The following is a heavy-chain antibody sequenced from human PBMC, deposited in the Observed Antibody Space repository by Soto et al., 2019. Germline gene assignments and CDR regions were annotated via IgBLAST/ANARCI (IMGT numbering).Heavy chain of an antibody. J-gene: IGHJ2*01. D-gene: IGHD3-16*01. CDR1: GFSLSASGVG. Sequence: QITLKESGPTLVKPTQTLTLTCTLSGFSLSASGVGVGWIRQPPGKALEWLALLYWDDDKRYNPSLKTKLTITKGTSKYQAVLTMTNIDPVDTATYYCARAQHVCYSAIFFGYFDLWGRGTLVTVSS. V-gene: IGHV2-5*02. CDR2: LYWDDDK. CDR3: ARAQHVCYSAIFFGYFDL.